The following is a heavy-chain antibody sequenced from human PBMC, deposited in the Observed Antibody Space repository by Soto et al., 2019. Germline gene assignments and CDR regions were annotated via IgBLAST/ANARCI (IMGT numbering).Heavy chain of an antibody. Sequence: QMQLVESGGDVVQPGTSLRLSCVASGFTFSAFGMHWVRQAPGKGLEWVAIASYGGGTKYYGDSVQGRFTISRDNSRDTLYLHMNSLRVEDTAVYYCAKGPLRFPAYGDYADYSYGMDVWGHGTTVTVSS. D-gene: IGHD4-17*01. CDR2: ASYGGGTK. J-gene: IGHJ6*02. CDR3: AKGPLRFPAYGDYADYSYGMDV. CDR1: GFTFSAFG. V-gene: IGHV3-30*18.